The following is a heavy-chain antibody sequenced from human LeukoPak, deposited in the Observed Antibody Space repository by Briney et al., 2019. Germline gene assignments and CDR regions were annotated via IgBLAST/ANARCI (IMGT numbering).Heavy chain of an antibody. CDR1: GGTFSSYT. D-gene: IGHD2-8*01. Sequence: GSSVKVSCKASGGTFSSYTISWVRQAPGQGLEWMGRIIPILGIANYAKKFQGRVTITADKSTSTAYMERSSLGSEDTAVYYCARDQYCTNGVCQWYFDLWGRGTLVTVSS. V-gene: IGHV1-69*04. J-gene: IGHJ2*01. CDR2: IIPILGIA. CDR3: ARDQYCTNGVCQWYFDL.